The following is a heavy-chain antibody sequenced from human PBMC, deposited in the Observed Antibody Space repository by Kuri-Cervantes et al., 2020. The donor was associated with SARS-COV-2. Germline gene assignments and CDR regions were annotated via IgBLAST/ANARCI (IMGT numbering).Heavy chain of an antibody. CDR1: GGSISSHY. J-gene: IGHJ3*02. D-gene: IGHD6-13*01. V-gene: IGHV4-59*11. CDR3: ARLYISSWCAFDI. CDR2: IYYSGCT. Sequence: SETLSLTFTVSGGSISSHYWSWIRQPPGKGLEWIGYIYYSGCTNYNPSLKSLVTISVDTSKNQFSLKLSSVTAADTAVYYCARLYISSWCAFDIWGQGTMVTVSS.